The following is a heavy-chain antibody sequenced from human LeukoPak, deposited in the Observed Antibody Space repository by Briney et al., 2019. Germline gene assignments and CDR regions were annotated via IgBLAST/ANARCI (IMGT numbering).Heavy chain of an antibody. D-gene: IGHD2-15*01. CDR1: GYTFTGYY. CDR3: ARDLEWWERTASDN. V-gene: IGHV1-2*02. Sequence: GASVKVSCKASGYTFTGYYMHWVRQAPGQGLEWMGWINPNSGGTNYAQKFQGRVTMTRDTSISTAYMELSRLRSDDTAVYYCARDLEWWERTASDNWGQGTLVTVSS. J-gene: IGHJ4*02. CDR2: INPNSGGT.